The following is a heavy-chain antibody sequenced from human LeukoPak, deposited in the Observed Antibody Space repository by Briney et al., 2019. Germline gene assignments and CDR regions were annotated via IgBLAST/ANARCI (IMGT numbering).Heavy chain of an antibody. CDR2: IYTSGST. V-gene: IGHV4-4*09. CDR3: PRRGSGDWFDP. J-gene: IGHJ5*02. D-gene: IGHD2-15*01. Sequence: SETLSLTCTVSGGSLSSYYWSWIRQPPGKGLEWIGYIYTSGSTNYNPSLKSRVTISVDTSKNQFSLKLSSVAAADTAVYYCPRRGSGDWFDPWGQGTLVTVSS. CDR1: GGSLSSYY.